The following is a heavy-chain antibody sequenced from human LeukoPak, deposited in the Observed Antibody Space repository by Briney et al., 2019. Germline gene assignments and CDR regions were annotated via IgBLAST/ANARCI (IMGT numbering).Heavy chain of an antibody. CDR3: ARPDYGGNRGAFDI. J-gene: IGHJ3*02. CDR2: ISAYNGKT. CDR1: GYKFNTYG. Sequence: ASVKVSCKASGYKFNTYGISWVRQAPGQGLEWMGWISAYNGKTDYAQKFQGRVTMTTDTSTSTAYMKLRSLRSDDTAVYYWARPDYGGNRGAFDIWGQGTMVTVSS. V-gene: IGHV1-18*01. D-gene: IGHD4-23*01.